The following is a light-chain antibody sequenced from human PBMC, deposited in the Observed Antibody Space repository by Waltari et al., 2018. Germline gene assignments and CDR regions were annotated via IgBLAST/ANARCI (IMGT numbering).Light chain of an antibody. J-gene: IGLJ3*02. CDR1: TDSVTSGHY. V-gene: IGLV7-43*01. Sequence: QTVVTQEPSVTVSPGGAVTLTCASATDSVTSGHYVNWLQPQAGQVPTALIYSATKRHSWTPGRFSGSLMGGQAALTLSDVRPEDEGDYFCLLYSAGRWVFGGGTKVTVL. CDR3: LLYSAGRWV. CDR2: SAT.